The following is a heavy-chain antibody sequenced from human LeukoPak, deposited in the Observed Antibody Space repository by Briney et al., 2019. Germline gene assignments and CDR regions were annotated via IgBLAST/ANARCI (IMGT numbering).Heavy chain of an antibody. CDR1: GYTLTELS. Sequence: ASVKVSCKVSGYTLTELSMHWVRQAPGKGLEWMGGFDPEDGETIYAQKFQGRVTMTEDTSTDTAYMELSSPRSEDTAVYYCATDHYYGSGSYEYYWGQGTLATVSS. CDR3: ATDHYYGSGSYEYY. CDR2: FDPEDGET. V-gene: IGHV1-24*01. J-gene: IGHJ4*02. D-gene: IGHD3-10*01.